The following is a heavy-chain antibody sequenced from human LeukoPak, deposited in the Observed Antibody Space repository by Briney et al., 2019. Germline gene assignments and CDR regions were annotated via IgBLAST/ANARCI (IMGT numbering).Heavy chain of an antibody. CDR2: MNPNSGNT. Sequence: ASVKVSCKASEYTFSSYDFNWVRQATGQGLEWMGWMNPNSGNTGYAQKFQGRVTITRNTSISTAYMELSSLRSEDTAVYYCARGAAFGVVPHYWGQGTLVTVSS. CDR3: ARGAAFGVVPHY. J-gene: IGHJ4*02. V-gene: IGHV1-8*01. D-gene: IGHD3-3*01. CDR1: EYTFSSYD.